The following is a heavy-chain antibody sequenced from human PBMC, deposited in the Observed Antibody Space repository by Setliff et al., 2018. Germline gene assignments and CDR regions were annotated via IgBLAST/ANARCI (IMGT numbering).Heavy chain of an antibody. CDR2: IYYSEST. D-gene: IGHD6-6*01. J-gene: IGHJ6*02. CDR1: GGSIISSNYY. CDR3: AREDRPYVLVGYHYYGMDV. Sequence: PSETLSLTCTVSGGSIISSNYYWGWIRQPPGKGLEWIGSIYYSESTYYNPSLQSRVTISVDTSNNQFSLKLSSVTAADTAVYYCAREDRPYVLVGYHYYGMDVWGQGTTVTVSS. V-gene: IGHV4-39*07.